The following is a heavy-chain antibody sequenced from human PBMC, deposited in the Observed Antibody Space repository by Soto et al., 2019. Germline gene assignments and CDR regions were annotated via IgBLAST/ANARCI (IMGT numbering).Heavy chain of an antibody. V-gene: IGHV3-30-3*01. Sequence: GGSLRLSCAASGFTFSSYAMHWVRQAPGKGLEWVAVISYDGSNKYYADSVKGRFTISRDNSKNTLYLQMNSLRAEDTAVYYCARVDTVYGDYFYFDYWGQGTLVTVSS. D-gene: IGHD4-17*01. CDR3: ARVDTVYGDYFYFDY. CDR1: GFTFSSYA. J-gene: IGHJ4*02. CDR2: ISYDGSNK.